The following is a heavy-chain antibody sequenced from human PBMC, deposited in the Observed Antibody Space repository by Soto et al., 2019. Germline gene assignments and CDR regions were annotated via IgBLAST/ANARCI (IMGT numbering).Heavy chain of an antibody. V-gene: IGHV4-34*01. Sequence: SETLSLTCAVYGGSFSGYYWSWIRQPPGKGLEWIGEINHSGSTNYNPSLKSRVTISVDTSKNQFSLKLSSVTAADTAVYFFARASVVLRYFDWLSFVDYWGQGTLVTVSS. J-gene: IGHJ4*02. CDR3: ARASVVLRYFDWLSFVDY. CDR1: GGSFSGYY. CDR2: INHSGST. D-gene: IGHD3-9*01.